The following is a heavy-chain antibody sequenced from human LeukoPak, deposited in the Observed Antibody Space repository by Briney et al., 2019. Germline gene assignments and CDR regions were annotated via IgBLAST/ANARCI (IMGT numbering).Heavy chain of an antibody. CDR3: AKDADSSGCLDY. Sequence: GGSLRLSCAASGFNFDDYTMHWVRQAPGKGLEWVSLISWDGGSTYNADSVKGRFTISRDNSKNSLYLQMNSLRIEDTALYYCAKDADSSGCLDYWGQGTLVTVSS. J-gene: IGHJ4*02. CDR2: ISWDGGST. D-gene: IGHD3-22*01. V-gene: IGHV3-43*01. CDR1: GFNFDDYT.